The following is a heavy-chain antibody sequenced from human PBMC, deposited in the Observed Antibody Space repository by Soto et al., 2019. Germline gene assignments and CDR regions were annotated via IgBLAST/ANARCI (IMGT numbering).Heavy chain of an antibody. D-gene: IGHD6-13*01. Sequence: SETLSLTCTVSGASINSAAYSWSWIRQRPGEGLEWIGYIYYSGSTYQNPSLKSRVPISVDTSKNQFSLKLSSVTAADTAVYYCARAPGTIHDYWGQGTLVTVSS. J-gene: IGHJ4*02. CDR3: ARAPGTIHDY. CDR2: IYYSGST. V-gene: IGHV4-61*08. CDR1: GASINSAAYS.